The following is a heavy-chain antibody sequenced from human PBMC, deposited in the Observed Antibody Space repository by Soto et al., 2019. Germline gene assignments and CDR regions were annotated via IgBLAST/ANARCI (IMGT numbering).Heavy chain of an antibody. CDR3: ARVGVDFWSGYHKGDYYYGMDV. CDR1: GYTFTSYG. Sequence: ASVKVSCKASGYTFTSYGISWVRQAPGQGLEWMGWISAYNGNTNYAQKLQGRVTMTTDTSTSTAYMELRSLRSDDTAVYYCARVGVDFWSGYHKGDYYYGMDVWGQGTTVTVSS. V-gene: IGHV1-18*01. J-gene: IGHJ6*02. D-gene: IGHD3-3*01. CDR2: ISAYNGNT.